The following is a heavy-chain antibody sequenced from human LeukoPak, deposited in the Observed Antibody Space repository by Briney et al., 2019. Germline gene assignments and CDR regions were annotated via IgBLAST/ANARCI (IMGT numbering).Heavy chain of an antibody. D-gene: IGHD5-12*01. J-gene: IGHJ4*02. CDR1: RGTFSSHA. CDR2: IIPIFGTT. CDR3: ARGDSGYDYGFDN. Sequence: GASVNVSFKSSRGTFSSHAISWVRQAPGQGLEWVGGIIPIFGTTNYAQKFQGRVTITTDESTSTGYMELRSLRSDDTAVYYCARGDSGYDYGFDNWGQGTLVTVSS. V-gene: IGHV1-69*05.